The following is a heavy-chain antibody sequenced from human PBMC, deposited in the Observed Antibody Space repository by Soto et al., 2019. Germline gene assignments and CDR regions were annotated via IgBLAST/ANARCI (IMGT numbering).Heavy chain of an antibody. CDR1: GGSISGGGYY. CDR3: ARXPYYYDSSGRFPYYFDY. V-gene: IGHV4-31*03. CDR2: IYYSGST. Sequence: PSETLSLTCTVSGGSISGGGYYWSWIRQHPGKGLEWIGYIYYSGSTYYNPSLKSRVTISVDTSKNQFSLKLSSVTAADTAVYYCARXPYYYDSSGRFPYYFDYWGQGTLVTVSS. J-gene: IGHJ4*02. D-gene: IGHD3-22*01.